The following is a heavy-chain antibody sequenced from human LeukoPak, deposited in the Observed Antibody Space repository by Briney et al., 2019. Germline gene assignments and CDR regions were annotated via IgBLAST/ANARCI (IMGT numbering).Heavy chain of an antibody. CDR3: AKDRSGSYSQGLDY. CDR1: GVTFNRYW. J-gene: IGHJ4*02. Sequence: GGALRLSCAASGVTFNRYWMNWVRQAPGEGLEWVATMSQDGSEKYYVDSVKGRFTISRDNAKNSLYLQMNSLKTEDTAVYDCAKDRSGSYSQGLDYWGQGTLVTVSS. V-gene: IGHV3-7*01. CDR2: MSQDGSEK. D-gene: IGHD1-26*01.